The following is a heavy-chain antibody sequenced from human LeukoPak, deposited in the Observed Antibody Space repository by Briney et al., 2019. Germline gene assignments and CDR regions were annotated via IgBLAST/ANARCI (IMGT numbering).Heavy chain of an antibody. CDR3: ARAPARLSYDAYYYYMDV. V-gene: IGHV1-69*05. CDR2: IIPIFGTA. D-gene: IGHD5-12*01. Sequence: GASVKVSRKASGGTFSSYAISWVRQAPGQGLEWMGGIIPIFGTANYAQKFQGRVTITTDESTSTAYMELSSLRSEDTAVYYCARAPARLSYDAYYYYMDVWGKGTTVTVSS. CDR1: GGTFSSYA. J-gene: IGHJ6*03.